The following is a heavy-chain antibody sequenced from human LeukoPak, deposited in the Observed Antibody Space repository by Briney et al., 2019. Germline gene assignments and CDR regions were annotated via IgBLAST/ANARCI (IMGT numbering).Heavy chain of an antibody. Sequence: SVKVSCKASGYTFKSYGIIWVRQAPGQGLEWMGWISGSSGRTQYAQKVQGRITITRDTSTNTAYLEFWSLRSDDTAMYYCGRGQYGQEIDFWGQGTLVIVSS. V-gene: IGHV1-18*01. CDR3: GRGQYGQEIDF. CDR2: ISGSSGRT. J-gene: IGHJ4*02. CDR1: GYTFKSYG. D-gene: IGHD4-17*01.